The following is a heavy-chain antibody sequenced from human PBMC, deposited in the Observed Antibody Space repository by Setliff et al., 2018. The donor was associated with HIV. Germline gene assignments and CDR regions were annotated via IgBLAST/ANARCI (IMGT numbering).Heavy chain of an antibody. V-gene: IGHV4-38-2*01. D-gene: IGHD5-18*01. CDR1: GYSISSAYY. J-gene: IGHJ5*02. CDR2: IYYTGNT. Sequence: PSETLSLTCAVSGYSISSAYYWGWIRQPPGKGPEWVGSIYYTGNTYYSSSLKSRATISRDASKNHFSLRLSSVTAADTAVYYCARQKVGYSHGPGPGSWGQGTLVTVSS. CDR3: ARQKVGYSHGPGPGS.